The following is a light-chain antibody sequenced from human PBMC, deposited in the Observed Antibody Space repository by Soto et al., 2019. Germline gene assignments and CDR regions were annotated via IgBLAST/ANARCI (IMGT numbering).Light chain of an antibody. V-gene: IGKV1-5*03. Sequence: DIQMTQSPSTLSASVGDRVTITCRASQSISSWLAWYQQKPGKAPMLLIYKASSLESRVPSRFSGSGSGTEFTLTISSLQPDDFATYYCQQYSTFGQGPKVEIK. CDR1: QSISSW. J-gene: IGKJ1*01. CDR3: QQYST. CDR2: KAS.